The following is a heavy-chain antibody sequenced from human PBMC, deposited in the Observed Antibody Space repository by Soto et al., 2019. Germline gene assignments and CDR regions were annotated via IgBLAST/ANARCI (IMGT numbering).Heavy chain of an antibody. V-gene: IGHV4-39*02. D-gene: IGHD1-26*01. Sequence: PSETLSLTCTVSGDSISSSSYYWGWIRQPPGKGLEWIGSIYYSGSIYSNPSLKSRVTISVDTSKNHLSLKLSSVTAADTAVYFFAIGGTIVGDTTYRPFDYWGQGILVTVSS. CDR1: GDSISSSSYY. J-gene: IGHJ4*02. CDR2: IYYSGSI. CDR3: AIGGTIVGDTTYRPFDY.